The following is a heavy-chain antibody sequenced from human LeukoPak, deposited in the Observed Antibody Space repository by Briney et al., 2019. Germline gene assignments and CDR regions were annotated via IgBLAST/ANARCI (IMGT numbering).Heavy chain of an antibody. J-gene: IGHJ3*02. CDR3: ARGGLYDSSGYYDAFDI. D-gene: IGHD3-22*01. CDR2: IYYSGST. V-gene: IGHV4-59*01. CDR1: GGSISGYY. Sequence: SETLSLTCTVSGGSISGYYWSWIRQPPGKGLEWIGYIYYSGSTNYNPSLKSRVTISVDTSKNQFSLKLSSVTAADTAVYYCARGGLYDSSGYYDAFDIWGQGTMVTVSS.